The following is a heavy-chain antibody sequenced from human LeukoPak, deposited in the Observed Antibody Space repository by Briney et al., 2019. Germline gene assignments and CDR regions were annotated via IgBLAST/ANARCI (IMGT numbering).Heavy chain of an antibody. V-gene: IGHV3-15*01. CDR3: TTDPYLGAHFDY. J-gene: IGHJ4*02. D-gene: IGHD1-26*01. CDR2: IKSKTDGGTT. CDR1: GLTVSSSY. Sequence: GGSLRLSCAASGLTVSSSYMSWVRQAPGKGLEWVGRIKSKTDGGTTDYPAPVKGRFTISRDDSKNTLYLQMNSLKTEDTAVYYCTTDPYLGAHFDYWGQGTLVTVSS.